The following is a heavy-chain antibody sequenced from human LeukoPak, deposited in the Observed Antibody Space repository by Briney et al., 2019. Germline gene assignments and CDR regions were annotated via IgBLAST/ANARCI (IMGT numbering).Heavy chain of an antibody. V-gene: IGHV4-59*08. Sequence: SETLSLTCTVSGGSISSYYWSWIRQPPGKGLEWIGYIYYSGSTNYNPSLKSRVTISVDTSKNQFSLKLSSVTAADTAVYYCARTYYDFWSPTNYYMDVWGKGTTATVSS. CDR1: GGSISSYY. CDR2: IYYSGST. CDR3: ARTYYDFWSPTNYYMDV. D-gene: IGHD3-3*01. J-gene: IGHJ6*03.